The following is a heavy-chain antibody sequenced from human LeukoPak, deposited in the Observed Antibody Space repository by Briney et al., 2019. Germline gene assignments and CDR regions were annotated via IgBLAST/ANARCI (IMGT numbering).Heavy chain of an antibody. CDR3: ARVHGYSYRDLDY. J-gene: IGHJ4*02. D-gene: IGHD5-18*01. CDR1: GGTFSSYA. Sequence: SVKVSCKASGGTFSSYAISWVRQAPGQGLEWVGGIIPIFGTANYAHKLQGRVTISADESTSTAYMELSSLRAEDTAVYYCARVHGYSYRDLDYWGQGTLVTVSS. V-gene: IGHV1-69*01. CDR2: IIPIFGTA.